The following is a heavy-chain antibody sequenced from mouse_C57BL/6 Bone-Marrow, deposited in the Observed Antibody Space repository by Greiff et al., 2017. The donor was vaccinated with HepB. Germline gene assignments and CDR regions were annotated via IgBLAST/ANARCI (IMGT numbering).Heavy chain of an antibody. CDR1: GYTFTGYW. J-gene: IGHJ3*01. CDR2: ILPGSGST. D-gene: IGHD1-1*01. CDR3: ARHYYGSSYGAY. Sequence: VKVVESGAELMKPGASVKLSCKATGYTFTGYWIEWVKQRPGHGLEWIGEILPGSGSTNYNEKFKGKATFTADTSSNTAYMQLSSLTTEDSAIYYCARHYYGSSYGAYWGQGTLVTVSA. V-gene: IGHV1-9*01.